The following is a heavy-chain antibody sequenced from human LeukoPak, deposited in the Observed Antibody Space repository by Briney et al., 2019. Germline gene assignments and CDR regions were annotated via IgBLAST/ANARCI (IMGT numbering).Heavy chain of an antibody. Sequence: PSETLSLTCTVSGDSINNGGYYWSWIRQHPGKGLEWIGYIYYSGSSYYNPSLRSRVTISVDTSENHFSLKLSSVTAADTAVYYCARNRDGYNSFDYWGQGTLVTVSS. D-gene: IGHD5-24*01. J-gene: IGHJ4*02. CDR1: GDSINNGGYY. CDR3: ARNRDGYNSFDY. CDR2: IYYSGSS. V-gene: IGHV4-31*03.